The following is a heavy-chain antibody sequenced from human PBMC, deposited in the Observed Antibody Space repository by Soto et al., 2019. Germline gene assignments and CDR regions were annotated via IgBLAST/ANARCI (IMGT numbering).Heavy chain of an antibody. CDR3: ARDQSAIFGVVIGPRDYYHGMDV. J-gene: IGHJ6*02. CDR2: INPSGGST. Sequence: ASVKVSCKASGYTFTSYYMHWVRQAPGQGLEWMGIINPSGGSTSYAQKFQGRVTMTRDTSTSTVYMELSSLRSEDTAVYYCARDQSAIFGVVIGPRDYYHGMDVWGQGTTVTVSS. V-gene: IGHV1-46*01. CDR1: GYTFTSYY. D-gene: IGHD3-3*01.